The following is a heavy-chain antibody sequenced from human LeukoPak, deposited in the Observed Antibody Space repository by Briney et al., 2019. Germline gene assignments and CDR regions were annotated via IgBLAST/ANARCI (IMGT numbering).Heavy chain of an antibody. J-gene: IGHJ4*02. CDR3: ARDGGSNYFDY. Sequence: GGSLRLSCPVSGFTLSTYDMSWVRQAPGTGLEWVSALSGGGEATYYADSVKGRFTISRDNAKNSLYLQMNSLRAEDTAVYYCARDGGSNYFDYWGQGTLVTVSS. CDR1: GFTLSTYD. D-gene: IGHD1-26*01. V-gene: IGHV3-21*01. CDR2: LSGGGEAT.